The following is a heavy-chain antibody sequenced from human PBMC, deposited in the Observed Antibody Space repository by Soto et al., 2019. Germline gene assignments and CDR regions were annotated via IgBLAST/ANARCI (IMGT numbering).Heavy chain of an antibody. V-gene: IGHV4-61*01. CDR1: GGSVSSGSYY. J-gene: IGHJ6*02. CDR3: ARDHNYDFWSGYYSNYYYGMDV. D-gene: IGHD3-3*01. Sequence: QVQLQESGPGLVKPSETLSLTCTVSGGSVSSGSYYWSWIRQPPGKGLEWIGYIYYSGSTNYNPYLKSRVNISVDTSKNQFSLKLSSVTAADTAVYYCARDHNYDFWSGYYSNYYYGMDVWGQGTTVTVSS. CDR2: IYYSGST.